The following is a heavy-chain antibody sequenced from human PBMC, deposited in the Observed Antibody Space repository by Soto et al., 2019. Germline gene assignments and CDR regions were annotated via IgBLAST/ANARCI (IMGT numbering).Heavy chain of an antibody. D-gene: IGHD3-3*01. CDR1: GFTFSSYA. CDR2: ISGSGGST. V-gene: IGHV3-23*01. J-gene: IGHJ2*01. Sequence: EVQLLESGGGLVQPGGSLRLSCAASGFTFSSYAMSWVRQAPGKGLEWVSAISGSGGSTYYADSVKGRFTISRDNSKNTLYPHMNSLRAEDTAVYYCAKDCYDFWSGYYTYWYFDLWGRGTLVTVSS. CDR3: AKDCYDFWSGYYTYWYFDL.